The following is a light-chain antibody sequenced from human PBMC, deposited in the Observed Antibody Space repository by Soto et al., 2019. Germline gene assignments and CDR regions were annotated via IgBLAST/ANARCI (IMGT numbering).Light chain of an antibody. CDR1: QTISSW. J-gene: IGKJ5*01. Sequence: DIQMTHSPSTLSVSVVEIVTITCRASQTISSWLAWYQQKPGKAPKLLIYKASTLKSGVPSRFSGSGSGTEFTLTISSLQSEDFEVYYCQQYNNWPITFGQGTRLEIK. CDR2: KAS. CDR3: QQYNNWPIT. V-gene: IGKV1-5*03.